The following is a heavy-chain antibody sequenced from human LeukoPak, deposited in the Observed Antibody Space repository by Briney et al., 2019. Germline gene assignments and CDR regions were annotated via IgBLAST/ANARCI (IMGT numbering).Heavy chain of an antibody. CDR3: ARLKYYDSAGYSPGYYMDV. Sequence: SETLSLTCTVSGGSIINYYWSWIRQPAGTGLEWVGRIYISGSTNYNPSLQSRLSISVDTSKNQFSLRLGSVTAADTAVYYCARLKYYDSAGYSPGYYMDVWGKGITVTVSS. CDR2: IYISGST. V-gene: IGHV4-4*07. D-gene: IGHD3-22*01. J-gene: IGHJ6*03. CDR1: GGSIINYY.